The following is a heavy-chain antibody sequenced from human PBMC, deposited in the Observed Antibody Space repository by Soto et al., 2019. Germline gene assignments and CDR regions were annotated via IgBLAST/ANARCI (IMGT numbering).Heavy chain of an antibody. CDR3: ASLQTSGWYGVH. CDR2: INANNGDT. CDR1: GYTFANYH. D-gene: IGHD6-19*01. V-gene: IGHV1-46*01. J-gene: IGHJ4*02. Sequence: QVHLVQSGAEVKKPGASVRVSCKASGYTFANYHIHWVRQAPGQGLEWMAIINANNGDTDYPQNLRGRVTLTRDTSTTTVYMELRSLTSDDTALYFCASLQTSGWYGVHWGQGTLVTVSS.